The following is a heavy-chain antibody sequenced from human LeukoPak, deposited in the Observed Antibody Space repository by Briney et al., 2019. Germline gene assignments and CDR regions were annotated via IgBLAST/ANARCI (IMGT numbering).Heavy chain of an antibody. CDR3: AIFASSGWSDY. J-gene: IGHJ4*02. D-gene: IGHD6-19*01. V-gene: IGHV1-69*02. CDR1: GGTFSSYI. Sequence: SVKVSRKASGGTFSSYIISWVRQAPGQGLEWMGRIIPILGIANYAQKFQGRVTITPDKSTSTAYMELSSLRSEDTAVYYCAIFASSGWSDYWGQGTLVTVSS. CDR2: IIPILGIA.